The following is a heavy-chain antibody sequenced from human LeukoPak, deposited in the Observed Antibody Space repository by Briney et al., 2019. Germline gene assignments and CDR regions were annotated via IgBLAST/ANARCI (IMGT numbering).Heavy chain of an antibody. CDR1: GFTFSTYS. CDR2: IDTTTSYI. Sequence: GGSLRLSCAASGFTFSTYSMNWVRQAPGKGLEWVSFIDTTTSYIYYGDSVKGRFTISRDNAKNSLYLQMNGLRAEDTAVYYCARGRGITLLRGVAMSDGFEIWGQGAMVTVSS. J-gene: IGHJ3*02. D-gene: IGHD3-10*01. CDR3: ARGRGITLLRGVAMSDGFEI. V-gene: IGHV3-21*01.